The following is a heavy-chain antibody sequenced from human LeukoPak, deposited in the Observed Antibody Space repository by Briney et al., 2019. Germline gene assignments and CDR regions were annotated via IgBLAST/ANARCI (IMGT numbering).Heavy chain of an antibody. V-gene: IGHV1-8*01. J-gene: IGHJ1*01. Sequence: ASVKVSCKASGYTFTSYDINWVRQATGQGLEWMGWMNPNSGNTGYAQKFQGRVTMTRNTSISTAYMELSSLRSEDTAVYYCASTQRYCSGGSCYFQHWGQGTLVTVSS. CDR3: ASTQRYCSGGSCYFQH. CDR2: MNPNSGNT. CDR1: GYTFTSYD. D-gene: IGHD2-15*01.